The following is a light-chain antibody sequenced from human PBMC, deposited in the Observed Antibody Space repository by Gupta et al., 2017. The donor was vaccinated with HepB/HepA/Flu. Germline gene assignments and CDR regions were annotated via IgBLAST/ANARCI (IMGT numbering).Light chain of an antibody. CDR2: GKN. J-gene: IGLJ2*01. CDR1: RLRSSY. Sequence: SSELTQDPAVSVALGQTVRLTCQGDRLRSSYASWYQQKPGQAPVLVIYGKNNRPSGIPDRFSCSSSGNTASLTITGAQSEEEADYYCNSRDSSGNHVVFGGGTKLTVL. CDR3: NSRDSSGNHVV. V-gene: IGLV3-19*01.